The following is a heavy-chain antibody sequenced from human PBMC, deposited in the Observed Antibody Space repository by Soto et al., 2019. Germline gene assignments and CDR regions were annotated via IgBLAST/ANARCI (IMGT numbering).Heavy chain of an antibody. CDR2: ISGSGGST. CDR3: ARFYSNWYGMDV. CDR1: GFTFSSYA. D-gene: IGHD4-4*01. Sequence: GGSLRLSCAASGFTFSSYAMSWVRQAPGKGLEWVSAISGSGGSTYYADSVKGRFTISRDNSKNTLYLQMNSLRAEDTAVYYCARFYSNWYGMDVWGQGTTVTVSS. V-gene: IGHV3-23*01. J-gene: IGHJ6*02.